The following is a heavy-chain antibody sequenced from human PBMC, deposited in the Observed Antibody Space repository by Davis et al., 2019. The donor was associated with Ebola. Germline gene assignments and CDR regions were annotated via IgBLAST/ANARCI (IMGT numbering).Heavy chain of an antibody. D-gene: IGHD2-8*01. CDR1: GGSISSGGYY. CDR2: IYYSGST. V-gene: IGHV4-31*03. CDR3: ARERVLMVYAATNYYGMDV. Sequence: SETLSLTCTVSGGSISSGGYYWSWIRQHPGKGLEWLGSIYYSGSTYYNPSLKSRVTISVDTSQNQFSLKLSSVTAADTAVYYCARERVLMVYAATNYYGMDVWGQGTTVTVSS. J-gene: IGHJ6*02.